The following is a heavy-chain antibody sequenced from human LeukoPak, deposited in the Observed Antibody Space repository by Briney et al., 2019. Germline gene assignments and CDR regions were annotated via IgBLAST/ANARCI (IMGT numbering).Heavy chain of an antibody. J-gene: IGHJ4*02. CDR1: GFTFSSYW. V-gene: IGHV3-7*03. CDR2: IQQDGSEK. CDR3: AAPLDYYDSSGYHQGGD. D-gene: IGHD3-22*01. Sequence: GGSLRLSCAASGFTFSSYWMNWVRQAPGKGLEWVAKIQQDGSEKYYVDSVKGRFTISRDNAKNSLYLQMNSLRAEDTAVYYCAAPLDYYDSSGYHQGGDWGQGTLVTVSS.